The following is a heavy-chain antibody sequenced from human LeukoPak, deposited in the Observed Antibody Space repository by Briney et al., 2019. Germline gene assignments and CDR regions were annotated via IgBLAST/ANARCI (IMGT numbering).Heavy chain of an antibody. CDR3: AREAGIAVADTDY. Sequence: ASVKVSCKASGYTFTSYYMHWVRQAPGQGLEWMGIINPSGGSTSYAQRFQGRVAMTRDASTSTVYMELSSLRSEDTAVYYCAREAGIAVADTDYWGQGTLVTVSS. CDR1: GYTFTSYY. D-gene: IGHD6-19*01. J-gene: IGHJ4*02. CDR2: INPSGGST. V-gene: IGHV1-46*01.